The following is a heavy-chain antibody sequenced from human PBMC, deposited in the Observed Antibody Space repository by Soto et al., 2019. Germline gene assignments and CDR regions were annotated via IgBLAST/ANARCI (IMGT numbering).Heavy chain of an antibody. J-gene: IGHJ4*02. D-gene: IGHD3-10*01. CDR2: ISGSGGST. CDR3: AKVSRFGELNFDY. Sequence: GGSLRLSCAASGFTFSSYAMSWVRQAPGKGLEWVSAISGSGGSTYYADSVKGRFTTSRDNSKNTLYLQMNSLRAEDTAVYYCAKVSRFGELNFDYWGQGTLVTVSS. CDR1: GFTFSSYA. V-gene: IGHV3-23*01.